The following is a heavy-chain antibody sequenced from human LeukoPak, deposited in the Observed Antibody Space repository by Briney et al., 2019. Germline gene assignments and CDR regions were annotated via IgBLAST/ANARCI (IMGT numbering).Heavy chain of an antibody. CDR1: GFAFSSYG. Sequence: PGGSLRLSCAASGFAFSSYGIHWVRQAPGKGLEWVAVVSSEGSNKYYADSVTGRFTISRDNSKNTLYLQMNSLRPEDTAVYYCSKGGDSYGTFDYWGQGTLVTISS. CDR2: VSSEGSNK. CDR3: SKGGDSYGTFDY. J-gene: IGHJ4*02. V-gene: IGHV3-30*18. D-gene: IGHD5-18*01.